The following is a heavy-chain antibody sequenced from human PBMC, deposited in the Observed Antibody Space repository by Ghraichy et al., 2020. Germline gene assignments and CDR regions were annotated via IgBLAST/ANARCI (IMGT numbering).Heavy chain of an antibody. V-gene: IGHV3-48*02. Sequence: GGSLRLSCEASGFSFSSYNLNWVRQAPGKGPEWISYITSSSRFISYADSVKGRFTISRDNAKNSLYLQMNSLRDEDTAVYYCARASAVVRYYYYATMDVWSQGTTVTGSS. CDR1: GFSFSSYN. J-gene: IGHJ6*02. D-gene: IGHD3-10*01. CDR2: ITSSSRFI. CDR3: ARASAVVRYYYYATMDV.